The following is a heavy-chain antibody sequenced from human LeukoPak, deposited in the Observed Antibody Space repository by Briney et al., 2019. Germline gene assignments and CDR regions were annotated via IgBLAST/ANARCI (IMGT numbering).Heavy chain of an antibody. CDR1: GGSISSSSYY. D-gene: IGHD3-3*01. J-gene: IGHJ4*02. CDR2: IYYSGST. CDR3: ARASYDFWSGYLLDY. V-gene: IGHV4-39*01. Sequence: SETLSLTCTVSGGSISSSSYYWGWIRQPPGKGLEWIGSIYYSGSTYYNPSLKSRVTISVDTSKNQFSLKLSSVTAADTAVYYCARASYDFWSGYLLDYWGQGTLVTVSS.